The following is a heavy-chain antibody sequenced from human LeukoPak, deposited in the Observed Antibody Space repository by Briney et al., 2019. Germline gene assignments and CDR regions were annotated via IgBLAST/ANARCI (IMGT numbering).Heavy chain of an antibody. Sequence: GASVKVSCKTSGYTFTRHSMHWVRQAPGQGVEWMGIINPNGGRTTYAQKIQGRVTMTRDMSTGTMYMEMSSLRSEDTAVYYCARDNNGWAWDYWGQGTLVTVPS. V-gene: IGHV1-46*01. CDR2: INPNGGRT. CDR3: ARDNNGWAWDY. CDR1: GYTFTRHS. J-gene: IGHJ4*02. D-gene: IGHD6-19*01.